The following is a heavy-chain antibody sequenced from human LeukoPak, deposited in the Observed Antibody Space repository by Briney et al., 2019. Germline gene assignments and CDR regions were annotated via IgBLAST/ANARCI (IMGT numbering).Heavy chain of an antibody. CDR3: ARYLVGATSWFDP. CDR1: GFTFSDYY. Sequence: PGGSLRLPCVASGFTFSDYYMSWIRQAPGKGLEWVSYISSSGSTIYYADSVKGRFTISRDNAKNSLYLQMNSLRAEDTAVYYCARYLVGATSWFDPWGQGTLVTVSS. J-gene: IGHJ5*02. V-gene: IGHV3-11*01. CDR2: ISSSGSTI. D-gene: IGHD1-26*01.